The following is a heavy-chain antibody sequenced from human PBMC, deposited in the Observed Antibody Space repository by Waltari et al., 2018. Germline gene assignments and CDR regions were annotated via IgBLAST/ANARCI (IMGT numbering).Heavy chain of an antibody. J-gene: IGHJ5*02. D-gene: IGHD4-17*01. CDR2: FIPIFGTA. CDR3: ARDNAYNYGGNWFDP. Sequence: QVQLVQSGAEVTKPGSSVKVSCKASGGTFRSYAISWVRPAPGQGLEWMGWFIPIFGTANYAQKFQGRVTITADESTSTAYMELSSLRSEDTAVYYCARDNAYNYGGNWFDPWGQGTLVTVSS. CDR1: GGTFRSYA. V-gene: IGHV1-69*01.